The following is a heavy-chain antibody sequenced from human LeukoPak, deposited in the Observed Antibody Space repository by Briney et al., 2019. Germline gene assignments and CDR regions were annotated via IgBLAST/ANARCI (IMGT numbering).Heavy chain of an antibody. CDR1: GGTFSSYA. Sequence: GASVEVSCKASGGTFSSYAISWVRQAPGQGLEWMGRIIPILGIANYAQKFQGRVTITADKSTSTAYMELSSLRSEDTAVYYCARDISGWYNYWGQGTLVTVSS. J-gene: IGHJ4*02. D-gene: IGHD6-19*01. V-gene: IGHV1-69*04. CDR3: ARDISGWYNY. CDR2: IIPILGIA.